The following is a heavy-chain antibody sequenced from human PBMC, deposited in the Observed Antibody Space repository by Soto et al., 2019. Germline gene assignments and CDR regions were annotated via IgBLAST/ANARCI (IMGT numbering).Heavy chain of an antibody. CDR2: ISYDGSNK. J-gene: IGHJ4*02. Sequence: GGSLRLSCAASGFTFSSYAMHWVRQAPGKGLEWVAVISYDGSNKYYADSVKGRFTISRDNSKNTLYLQMNSLRAEDTAVYYCAGGSDYYGSGKGESFDYWGQGTLVTVSS. CDR1: GFTFSSYA. D-gene: IGHD3-10*01. V-gene: IGHV3-30*04. CDR3: AGGSDYYGSGKGESFDY.